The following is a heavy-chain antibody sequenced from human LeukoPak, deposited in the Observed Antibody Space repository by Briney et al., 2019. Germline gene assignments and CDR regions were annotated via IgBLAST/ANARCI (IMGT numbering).Heavy chain of an antibody. D-gene: IGHD5-12*01. J-gene: IGHJ4*02. CDR3: ARERSRGFHFDY. CDR2: ISYDGSNK. Sequence: GGSLRLSCAASGFTFSSYAMRWVRQAPGKGLEWVAVISYDGSNKYYADSVKGRFTISRDNSKNTLYLQMNSLRAEDTAVYYCARERSRGFHFDYWGQGTLVTVSS. V-gene: IGHV3-30-3*01. CDR1: GFTFSSYA.